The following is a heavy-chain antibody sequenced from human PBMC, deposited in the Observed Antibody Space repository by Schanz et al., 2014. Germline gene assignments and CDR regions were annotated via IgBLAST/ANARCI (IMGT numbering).Heavy chain of an antibody. Sequence: VQLVQSGGGLVQPGGSLRLSCAASGFTFSSYAMSWVRQAPGKGLEWVSTIGTSGGTNYAESVKGRFTISRDNSKNSLYLQMNSLRAEDTAVYYCARIGGSVFDYWAQGTLVTVSS. V-gene: IGHV3-23*04. CDR1: GFTFSSYA. D-gene: IGHD3-10*01. CDR2: IGTSGGT. CDR3: ARIGGSVFDY. J-gene: IGHJ4*02.